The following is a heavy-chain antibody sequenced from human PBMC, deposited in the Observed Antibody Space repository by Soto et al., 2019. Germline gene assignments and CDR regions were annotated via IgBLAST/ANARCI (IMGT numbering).Heavy chain of an antibody. V-gene: IGHV4-39*01. CDR3: ASLTRLGELSLAPIDY. J-gene: IGHJ4*02. CDR2: INYSGST. D-gene: IGHD3-16*02. CDR1: GCSISSSSYY. Sequence: SETLSLTCTVSGCSISSSSYYWGWIRQPPGKGLEWIGSINYSGSTYYNPSLKSRVTISVDTSKNQFSLKLSSVTAADTAVYYCASLTRLGELSLAPIDYWGQGTLVTVSS.